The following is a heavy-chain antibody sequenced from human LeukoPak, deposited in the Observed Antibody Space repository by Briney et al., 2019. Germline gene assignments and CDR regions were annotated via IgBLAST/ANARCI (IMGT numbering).Heavy chain of an antibody. D-gene: IGHD3-3*01. V-gene: IGHV4-39*01. J-gene: IGHJ4*02. CDR3: ARRTRAWSGYYGGFDY. CDR2: IYYSGST. Sequence: SETLSLTCTVSGGSISSSSYYWGWIRQPPGKGLEWIGSIYYSGSTYYNPSLKSRVTISVDTSKNQFSLKPSSVTAADTGVYYCARRTRAWSGYYGGFDYWGQGTLVTVSS. CDR1: GGSISSSSYY.